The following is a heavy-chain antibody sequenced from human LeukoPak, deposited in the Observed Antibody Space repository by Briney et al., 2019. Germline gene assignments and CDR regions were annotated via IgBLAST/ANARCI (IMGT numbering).Heavy chain of an antibody. CDR2: IYYSGST. V-gene: IGHV4-30-4*08. J-gene: IGHJ4*02. CDR3: ARVATTVTRGFDY. Sequence: PSETLSLTCTVSGYSISSGYYWGWIRQPPGKGLEWIGYIYYSGSTYYNPSLKSRVTISVDTSKNQFSLKLSSVTAADTAVYYCARVATTVTRGFDYWGQGTLVTVSS. D-gene: IGHD4-17*01. CDR1: GYSISSGYY.